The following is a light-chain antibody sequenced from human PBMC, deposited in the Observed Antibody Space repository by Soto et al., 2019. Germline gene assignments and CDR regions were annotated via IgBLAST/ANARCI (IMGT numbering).Light chain of an antibody. CDR3: QQRSNWTPIT. CDR1: QSVSNY. V-gene: IGKV3-11*01. CDR2: DAS. J-gene: IGKJ5*01. Sequence: EIVMTQSPATLSVSPGERATLSCRASQSVSNYLAWYQQKPGQAPMLLIFDASNRATGIPARFSGSGSGTDFTLTIGSLEPEDFAVYYCQQRSNWTPITFGQGTRLEIK.